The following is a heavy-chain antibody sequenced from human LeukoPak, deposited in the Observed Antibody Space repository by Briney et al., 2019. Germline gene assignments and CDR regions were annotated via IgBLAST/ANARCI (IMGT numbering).Heavy chain of an antibody. CDR2: INTDGSST. J-gene: IGHJ5*02. CDR1: GFTFSSYW. D-gene: IGHD1-26*01. CDR3: ARAAVGATTVSGWFDP. V-gene: IGHV3-74*01. Sequence: GGSLRLSCAASGFTFSSYWMHWVRQAPGKGLVWVSRINTDGSSTRYADSVKGRFTISRDNTNNTLYLQMNSLRAEDTAVYYCARAAVGATTVSGWFDPWGQGTLVTVSS.